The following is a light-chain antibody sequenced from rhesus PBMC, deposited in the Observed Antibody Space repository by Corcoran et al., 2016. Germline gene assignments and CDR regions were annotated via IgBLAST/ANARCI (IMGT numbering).Light chain of an antibody. Sequence: IQMTQSPSSLSASVGDRVTISCRASQAISNWLAWYQQKPGKAPKLLIYRASNLDAGVPSRFTGSGSGTDFTLTISSLQPEDIASYYCQQHDTFPYSFGQGTKLEIK. CDR2: RAS. CDR3: QQHDTFPYS. V-gene: IGKV1-69*01. CDR1: QAISNW. J-gene: IGKJ2*01.